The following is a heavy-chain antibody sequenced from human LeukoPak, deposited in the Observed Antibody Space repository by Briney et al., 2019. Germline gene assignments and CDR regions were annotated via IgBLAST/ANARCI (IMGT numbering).Heavy chain of an antibody. V-gene: IGHV1-69*13. J-gene: IGHJ6*02. CDR1: GGTFSSYA. CDR2: IIPIFGTA. CDR3: ARGRRLLWFGEFPYYYGMDV. Sequence: SVKVSCKASGGTFSSYAISWVRQAPGQGLEWMGGIIPIFGTANYAQKFQGRVTITADESTSTAYMELSSLRSEDTAVYYCARGRRLLWFGEFPYYYGMDVWGQGTTVTVSS. D-gene: IGHD3-10*01.